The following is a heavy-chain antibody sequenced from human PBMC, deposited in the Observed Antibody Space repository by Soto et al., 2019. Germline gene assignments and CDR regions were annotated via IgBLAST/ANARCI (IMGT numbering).Heavy chain of an antibody. D-gene: IGHD5-12*01. CDR1: GYTFTRSG. J-gene: IGHJ6*02. Sequence: GGPVKVSCKASGYTFTRSGISWVRQAPGQGLEWMGWISTYNGDTNYAQTFQGRVTMTTDTSTSTVHMEVRSLRSDDTAVYYCAREGVAPYYYYGMDVWGQGTPVTVSS. CDR2: ISTYNGDT. CDR3: AREGVAPYYYYGMDV. V-gene: IGHV1-18*01.